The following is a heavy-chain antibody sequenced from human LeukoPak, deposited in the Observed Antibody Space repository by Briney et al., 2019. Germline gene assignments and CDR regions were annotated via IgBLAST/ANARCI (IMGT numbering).Heavy chain of an antibody. CDR3: AQQLVRDAFDI. CDR1: GYTFTGYY. CDR2: INPNSGDT. D-gene: IGHD6-13*01. Sequence: ASVKVSCKASGYTFTGYYMHWVRQAPGQGLEWMGRINPNSGDTNYAQKFQGRVTMTRDTFISTAYMELSRLRSDDTAVYYCAQQLVRDAFDIWGQGTMVTVSS. J-gene: IGHJ3*02. V-gene: IGHV1-2*06.